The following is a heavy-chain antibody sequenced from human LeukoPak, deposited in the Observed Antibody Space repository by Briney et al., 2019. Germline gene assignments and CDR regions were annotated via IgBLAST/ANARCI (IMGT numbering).Heavy chain of an antibody. CDR2: IKQDGSEK. J-gene: IGHJ4*02. Sequence: GRSLRLSCTASGFTFSSYWMNWVRQAPGKGLEWVANIKQDGSEKYYVDSVKGRFTISRDNAKKSLYLQMNSLRAEDTAVYYCAILPGIAAVDYWGQGTLVTVSS. CDR3: AILPGIAAVDY. V-gene: IGHV3-7*02. D-gene: IGHD6-13*01. CDR1: GFTFSSYW.